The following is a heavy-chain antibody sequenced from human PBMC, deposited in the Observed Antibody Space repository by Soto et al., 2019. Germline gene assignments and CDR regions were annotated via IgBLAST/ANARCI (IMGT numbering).Heavy chain of an antibody. CDR3: ARAGFSYGHLLF. Sequence: SETLSLTCNVSGGPIKTGDYCWNWIRQPPGKGLEWIGYVFYSGATNYSPSLKSRAAISMDTSKNQFSLSLTSVTAADTAVYYCARAGFSYGHLLFWGQGIRVTVSS. D-gene: IGHD3-10*01. CDR1: GGPIKTGDYC. J-gene: IGHJ4*02. CDR2: VFYSGAT. V-gene: IGHV4-30-4*01.